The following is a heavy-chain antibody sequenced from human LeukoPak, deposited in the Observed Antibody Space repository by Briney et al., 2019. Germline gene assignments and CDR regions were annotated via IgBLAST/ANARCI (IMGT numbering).Heavy chain of an antibody. D-gene: IGHD6-19*01. Sequence: GGSLRLSCAAPGFMFHDYAIHWGRQAPGKGLEWVSLISGDGGSTFYADSVKGRFTISRDNSKNSLYLQMSSLRSEDTALYYCARESESSGWYDYWGQGTLVTVSS. V-gene: IGHV3-43*02. CDR3: ARESESSGWYDY. CDR1: GFMFHDYA. CDR2: ISGDGGST. J-gene: IGHJ4*02.